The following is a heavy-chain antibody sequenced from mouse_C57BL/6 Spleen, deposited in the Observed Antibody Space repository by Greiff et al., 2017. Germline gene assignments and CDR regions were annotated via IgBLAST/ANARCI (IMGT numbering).Heavy chain of an antibody. CDR1: GYTFTDYE. CDR3: TRGGAYYSNYGY. V-gene: IGHV1-15*01. CDR2: IDPETGGT. J-gene: IGHJ2*01. Sequence: QVQLQQSGAELVRPGASVTLSCKASGYTFTDYEMHWVKQTPVHGLEWIGAIDPETGGTAYNQKFKGKAILTADKSSSTAYMARRSLTSEDSAVYYCTRGGAYYSNYGYWGQGTTLTVSS. D-gene: IGHD2-5*01.